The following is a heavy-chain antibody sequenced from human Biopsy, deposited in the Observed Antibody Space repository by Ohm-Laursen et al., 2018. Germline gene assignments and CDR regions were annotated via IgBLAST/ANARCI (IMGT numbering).Heavy chain of an antibody. J-gene: IGHJ3*01. Sequence: TLSLTCNVSGGDINNYYWSWIRQPAGKGLEWIGRIYPGGSTNYNPSLKSRVTISVDTSKNHFSLNLRSVTAADTAVYSCARLGNFWNAEDGLDLWGLGTMVTVSS. V-gene: IGHV4-4*07. D-gene: IGHD3-3*01. CDR3: ARLGNFWNAEDGLDL. CDR2: IYPGGST. CDR1: GGDINNYY.